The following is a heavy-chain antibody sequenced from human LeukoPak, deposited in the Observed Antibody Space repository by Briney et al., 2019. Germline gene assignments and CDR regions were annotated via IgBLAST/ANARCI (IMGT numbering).Heavy chain of an antibody. CDR1: GGSISSGGYY. J-gene: IGHJ6*02. V-gene: IGHV4-31*03. CDR3: ARRAPGAIGMDV. Sequence: PSQTLSLTCTVSGGSISSGGYYWRWIRQHPGKGLEWIGYIYYSGSTYYNPSLKSRATISVDTSKNQFSLKLSSVTAADTAVYYCARRAPGAIGMDVWGQGTTVTVSS. D-gene: IGHD2-2*01. CDR2: IYYSGST.